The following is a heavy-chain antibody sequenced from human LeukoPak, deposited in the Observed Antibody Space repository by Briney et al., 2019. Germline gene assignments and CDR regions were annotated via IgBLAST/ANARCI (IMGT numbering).Heavy chain of an antibody. CDR1: GGSISGYY. CDR2: IYNSGST. CDR3: ARSAFLVTAPGLYYFDY. V-gene: IGHV4-4*07. J-gene: IGHJ4*02. Sequence: KPSETLSLTCTVSGGSISGYYWSWIRQPAGKGLEWIGHIYNSGSTNYNPSLKGRVTMSVATSKNQFSLHLSSVTAADTAVYYCARSAFLVTAPGLYYFDYWGQGTLVSVSS. D-gene: IGHD6-13*01.